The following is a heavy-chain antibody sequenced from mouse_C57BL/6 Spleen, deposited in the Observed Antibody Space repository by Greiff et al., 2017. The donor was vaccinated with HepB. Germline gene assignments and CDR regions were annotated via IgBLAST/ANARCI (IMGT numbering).Heavy chain of an antibody. D-gene: IGHD3-2*02. Sequence: VQGVESGAELVRPGASVTLSCKASGYTFTDYEMHWVKQTPVHGLEWIGAIDPETGGTAYNQKFKGKAILTADKSSSTAYMELRSLTSEDSAVYYCTRSRPQYYGYFDVWGTGTTVTVSS. CDR2: IDPETGGT. V-gene: IGHV1-15*01. J-gene: IGHJ1*03. CDR1: GYTFTDYE. CDR3: TRSRPQYYGYFDV.